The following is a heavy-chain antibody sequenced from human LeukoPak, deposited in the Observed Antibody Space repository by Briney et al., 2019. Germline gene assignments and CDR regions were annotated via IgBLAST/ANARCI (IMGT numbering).Heavy chain of an antibody. CDR3: AKPRNWLEFYYFDY. D-gene: IGHD3-9*01. J-gene: IGHJ4*02. Sequence: GGSLRLSCAASGLTFSNAWMSWVRQAPGRGPEWVGHIKTKIDGGTTDYAAPVKGRFTISRDDSETTLYLQMNSLRAEDTAVYYCAKPRNWLEFYYFDYWGQGTLVTVSS. CDR1: GLTFSNAW. V-gene: IGHV3-15*01. CDR2: IKTKIDGGTT.